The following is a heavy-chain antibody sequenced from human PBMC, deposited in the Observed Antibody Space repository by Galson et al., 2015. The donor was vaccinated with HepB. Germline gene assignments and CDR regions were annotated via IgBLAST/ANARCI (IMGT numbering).Heavy chain of an antibody. J-gene: IGHJ6*02. V-gene: IGHV1-2*02. CDR1: GYNFTDYY. CDR2: INPKSGGT. Sequence: SVKVSCKASGYNFTDYYMHWVRQAPGQGLEWMGWINPKSGGTNYAQSFQGRVTMTRDTSISTAYMELSRLRSDDTAVYYCARGDTTVTNDYYYDHGMDVWGQGTTVIVSS. D-gene: IGHD4-17*01. CDR3: ARGDTTVTNDYYYDHGMDV.